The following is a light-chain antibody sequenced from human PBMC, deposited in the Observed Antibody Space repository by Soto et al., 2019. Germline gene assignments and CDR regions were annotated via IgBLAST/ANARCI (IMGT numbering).Light chain of an antibody. CDR1: QSVSSN. CDR2: GAY. V-gene: IGKV3-15*01. CDR3: QQYNNWPPWT. J-gene: IGKJ1*01. Sequence: EIVMTQSPATLSVSPGERATLSCRASQSVSSNLAWYQQKPGQAPRLLIYGAYTRATGIPTRFNGSGPGTEFALTSNSLQSEDFTVYYCQQYNNWPPWTCGQGTKVEIK.